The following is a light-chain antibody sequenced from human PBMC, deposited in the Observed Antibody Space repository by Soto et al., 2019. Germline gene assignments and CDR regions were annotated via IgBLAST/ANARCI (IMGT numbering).Light chain of an antibody. CDR2: AAS. CDR3: LQDYNYPRT. J-gene: IGKJ1*01. V-gene: IGKV1-6*01. CDR1: QGIRND. Sequence: AIQMTQSPSSLSASVGDRVTITCRASQGIRNDLGWYQQKPGKAPKLLIYAASSLQSGVPSRFSGSGSGTDFTLTISRLQPEDFASYSCLQDYNYPRTFGQGTKVDIK.